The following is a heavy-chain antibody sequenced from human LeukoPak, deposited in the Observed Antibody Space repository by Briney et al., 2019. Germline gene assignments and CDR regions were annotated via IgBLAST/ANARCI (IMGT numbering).Heavy chain of an antibody. CDR3: ASGSVDTAMVPFDY. CDR1: GFTFSSYS. Sequence: GGSLRLSCAASGFTFSSYSMNWVCQAPGKGLEWVSSISSSSSYIYYADSVKGRFTISRDNAKNSLYLQMNSLRAEDTAVYYCASGSVDTAMVPFDYWGQGTLVTVSS. J-gene: IGHJ4*02. D-gene: IGHD5-18*01. V-gene: IGHV3-21*01. CDR2: ISSSSSYI.